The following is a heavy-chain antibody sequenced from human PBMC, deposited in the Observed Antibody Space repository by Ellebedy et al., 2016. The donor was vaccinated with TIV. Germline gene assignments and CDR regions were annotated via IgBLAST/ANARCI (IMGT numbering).Heavy chain of an antibody. V-gene: IGHV6-1*01. CDR3: ARDPAEDQGLDY. CDR1: GDSVSSNSAA. CDR2: TYYRSKWYN. Sequence: SQTLSLTCXISGDSVSSNSAAWHWIRQSPSRGLEWLGRTYYRSKWYNDYAVSMKGRIAVNPDTSKNQFSLQLNSVTPEDTAVYYCARDPAEDQGLDYWGQGTLVTVSS. D-gene: IGHD2-15*01. J-gene: IGHJ4*02.